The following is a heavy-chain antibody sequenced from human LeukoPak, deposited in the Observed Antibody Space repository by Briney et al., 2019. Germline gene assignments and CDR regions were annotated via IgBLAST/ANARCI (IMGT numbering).Heavy chain of an antibody. CDR3: ARSHYCSGGSCYASDY. CDR1: GFRFSGIG. D-gene: IGHD2-15*01. CDR2: ISSSSSYI. J-gene: IGHJ4*02. V-gene: IGHV3-21*01. Sequence: GGSLRLSCAASGFRFSGIGMHWVRQAPGKGLEWVSSISSSSSYIYYADSVKGRFTISRDNAKNSLYLQMNSLRAEDTAVYYCARSHYCSGGSCYASDYWGQGTLVTVSS.